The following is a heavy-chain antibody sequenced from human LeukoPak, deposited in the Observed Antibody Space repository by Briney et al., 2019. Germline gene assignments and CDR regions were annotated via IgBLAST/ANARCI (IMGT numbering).Heavy chain of an antibody. CDR2: IKQDGSEK. V-gene: IGHV3-7*03. CDR3: AKEDDILTGYSPGAFDI. J-gene: IGHJ3*02. CDR1: GFTFSSYW. Sequence: GSLRLSCAASGFTFSSYWMSWVRQAPGKGLEWVANIKQDGSEKYYVDSVKGRFTISRDNAKNSLYLQMNSLRAEDTAVYYCAKEDDILTGYSPGAFDIWGQGTMVTVSS. D-gene: IGHD3-9*01.